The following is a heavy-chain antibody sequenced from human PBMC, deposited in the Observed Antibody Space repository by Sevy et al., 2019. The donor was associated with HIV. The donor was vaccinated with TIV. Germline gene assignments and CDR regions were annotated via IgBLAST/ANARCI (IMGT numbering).Heavy chain of an antibody. D-gene: IGHD4-17*01. CDR3: ARDLPPSATTVAHFDY. V-gene: IGHV3-48*03. J-gene: IGHJ4*02. Sequence: GGSLRLSCTASGFPFGSYEMNWGRQAPGKGLEWVSYISNSGSAKYYSDSVRGRFTISRDNAKNSLYLQMNSLRAEDTAVYYCARDLPPSATTVAHFDYWGRGTLVTVSS. CDR2: ISNSGSAK. CDR1: GFPFGSYE.